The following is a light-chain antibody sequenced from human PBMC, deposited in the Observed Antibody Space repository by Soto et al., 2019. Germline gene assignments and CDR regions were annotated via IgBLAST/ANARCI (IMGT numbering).Light chain of an antibody. CDR1: QGISSY. CDR2: GAS. J-gene: IGKJ4*01. CDR3: QQLSSYPLT. Sequence: IQLTQSPSSLSASVGDRVTITCRASQGISSYLAWYQQKPGKAPKVLIYGASTLQSGVPSRFSGRGSGTDFTLAISSLRPEDFATYYCQQLSSYPLTFGGGTTVEIK. V-gene: IGKV1-9*01.